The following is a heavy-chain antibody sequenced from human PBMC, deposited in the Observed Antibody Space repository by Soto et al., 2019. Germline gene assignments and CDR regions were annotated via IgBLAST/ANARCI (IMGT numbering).Heavy chain of an antibody. J-gene: IGHJ6*02. CDR3: ARDYWVDFGVVPPPPYGMDV. CDR1: GCSIGMGCYY. D-gene: IGHD3-3*01. V-gene: IGHV4-31*03. Sequence: TSVTMSLTCPFAGCSIGMGCYYWRWIRQHPGNCLEWIGYIYYSGSTYYNPSLKSRVTISVDTSKNQFSLKLSSVTAADTAVYYCARDYWVDFGVVPPPPYGMDVWGQGTTVTVSS. CDR2: IYYSGST.